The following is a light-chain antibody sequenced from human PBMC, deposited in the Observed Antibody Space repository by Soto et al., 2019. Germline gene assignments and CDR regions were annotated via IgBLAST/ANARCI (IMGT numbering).Light chain of an antibody. CDR2: GAS. CDR1: QSVSSN. V-gene: IGKV3-20*01. J-gene: IGKJ1*01. CDR3: QQYGSSGT. Sequence: SGLLPTPNTLPLSPGERDPLSCRASQSVSSNLAWYQQKPGQAPRLLIYGASTRATGIPARFSGSGSGTDFTLTISRLEPEDFAVYYCQQYGSSGTFGQGTKV.